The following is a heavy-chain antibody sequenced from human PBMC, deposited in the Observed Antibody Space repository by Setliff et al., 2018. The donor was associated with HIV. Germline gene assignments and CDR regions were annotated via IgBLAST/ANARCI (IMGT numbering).Heavy chain of an antibody. CDR1: GETFSNFY. D-gene: IGHD6-25*01. V-gene: IGHV4-34*01. J-gene: IGHJ4*02. CDR2: IKASESK. Sequence: PSETLSLTCAVYGETFSNFYWSWIRQAPGKGLEWIGEIKASESKHNNPSLKSRVTMSVDTSKKQFSLKLRSVTAADTAVYYCARRRLVGYSFDYWGQGALVTVSS. CDR3: ARRRLVGYSFDY.